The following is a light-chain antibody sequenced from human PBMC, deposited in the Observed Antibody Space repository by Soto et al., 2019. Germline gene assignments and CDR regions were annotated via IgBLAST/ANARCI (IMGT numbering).Light chain of an antibody. Sequence: DVVLTQSPLSLPVTLGQPASISCNSSQSLAYNDGNTYLNWFHQRPGQSPRRLIYKVSNRDSGVPNRFSGSGSGTDFTLKISRVEAEDVGVYYCMQGTHWPPITFGQGTRLEIK. CDR2: KVS. CDR1: QSLAYNDGNTY. J-gene: IGKJ5*01. CDR3: MQGTHWPPIT. V-gene: IGKV2-30*01.